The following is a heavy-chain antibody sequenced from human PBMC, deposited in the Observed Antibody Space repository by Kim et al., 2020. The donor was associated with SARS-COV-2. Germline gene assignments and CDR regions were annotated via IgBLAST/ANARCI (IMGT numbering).Heavy chain of an antibody. Sequence: GGSLRLSCAASGFTFSTYAMHWVRQAPGKGLEWVALLSYNGKFESYADSVRGRSTISRDNSRNTLYLQLTSLRPEDTAVYYCARGDWNYIGVYYFDHWGQGALVAVSS. CDR3: ARGDWNYIGVYYFDH. CDR1: GFTFSTYA. CDR2: LSYNGKFE. D-gene: IGHD1-7*01. V-gene: IGHV3-30*04. J-gene: IGHJ4*02.